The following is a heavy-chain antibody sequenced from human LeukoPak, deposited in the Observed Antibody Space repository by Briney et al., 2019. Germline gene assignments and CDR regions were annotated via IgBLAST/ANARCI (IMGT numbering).Heavy chain of an antibody. J-gene: IGHJ4*02. D-gene: IGHD3-3*01. CDR3: ARDEGVVAYDLRY. CDR1: GFTFSSYG. Sequence: GGSLRLSCAASGFTFSSYGMHWVRQAPGKGLEWVAVISYDGSNKYYADSVKGRFTISRDNSKNTLYLQMNSLRPEDSSVYYCARDEGVVAYDLRYWDQGTLVTVSS. V-gene: IGHV3-30*03. CDR2: ISYDGSNK.